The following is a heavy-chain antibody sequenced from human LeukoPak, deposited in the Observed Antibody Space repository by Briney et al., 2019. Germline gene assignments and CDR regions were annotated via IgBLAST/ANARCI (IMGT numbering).Heavy chain of an antibody. CDR3: ARDGRADTAMVTAV. J-gene: IGHJ4*02. D-gene: IGHD5-18*01. CDR1: GGSISSGGYY. V-gene: IGHV4-31*03. CDR2: IYYSGST. Sequence: SETLSLTCTVSGGSISSGGYYWSWIRQHPGKGLERIGHIYYSGSTYYNPSLKSRVTITVDTSKNQFSLKLSSVTAADTAVYYCARDGRADTAMVTAVWGQGTLVTVSS.